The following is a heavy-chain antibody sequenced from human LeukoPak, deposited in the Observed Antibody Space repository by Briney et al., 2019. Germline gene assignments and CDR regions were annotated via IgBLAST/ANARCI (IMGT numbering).Heavy chain of an antibody. V-gene: IGHV1-69*06. CDR3: AREGSYYGSGSSPRPFDY. Sequence: SVKVSCKASGGTFSSYAISWVRQAPGQGLEWMGGITPIFGTANYAQKFQGRVTITADKSTSTAYMELSSLRSEDTAVYYCAREGSYYGSGSSPRPFDYWGQGTLVTVSS. CDR2: ITPIFGTA. D-gene: IGHD3-10*01. CDR1: GGTFSSYA. J-gene: IGHJ4*02.